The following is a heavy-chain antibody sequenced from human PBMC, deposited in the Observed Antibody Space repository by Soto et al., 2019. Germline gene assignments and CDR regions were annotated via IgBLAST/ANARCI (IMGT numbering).Heavy chain of an antibody. CDR3: AREQGRDGPTDY. V-gene: IGHV4-30-2*01. J-gene: IGHJ4*02. CDR1: GGSISSGGYS. D-gene: IGHD3-10*01. Sequence: SETLSLTCAVSGGSISSGGYSWSWIRQPPGKGLEWIGYIYHSGSTYYNPSLKSRVTISVDRSKNQFSLKLSSVTAADTAVYYCAREQGRDGPTDYWGQGTLVTVSS. CDR2: IYHSGST.